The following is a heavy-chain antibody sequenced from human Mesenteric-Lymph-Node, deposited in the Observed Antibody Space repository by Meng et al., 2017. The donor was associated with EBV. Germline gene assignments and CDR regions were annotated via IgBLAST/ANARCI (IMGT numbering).Heavy chain of an antibody. J-gene: IGHJ5*02. Sequence: QVQLQQCGARLLKPSETLSLTCGVYGGSSSGDYWSWIRQPPGKGLEWIGEISHSGGTTYNPSLKSRVTISVDTSKNQFSLKLSSVTAADTAVYYCATHGSGSYSWFDPWGQGTLVTVSS. D-gene: IGHD3-10*01. V-gene: IGHV4-34*01. CDR3: ATHGSGSYSWFDP. CDR2: ISHSGGT. CDR1: GGSSSGDY.